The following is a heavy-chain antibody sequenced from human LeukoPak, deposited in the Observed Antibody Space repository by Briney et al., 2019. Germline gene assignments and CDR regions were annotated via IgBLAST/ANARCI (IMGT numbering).Heavy chain of an antibody. D-gene: IGHD1-1*01. CDR1: GGSFSGYY. Sequence: SETLSLTCAVYGGSFSGYYWSWIRQPPGKGLEWIGEINHSGSTNYNPSLKSRVTISVDTSKNQFSLKLSSVTAADTAVYYCARSNWDRRLDYRGQGTLVTVSS. CDR2: INHSGST. J-gene: IGHJ4*02. V-gene: IGHV4-34*01. CDR3: ARSNWDRRLDY.